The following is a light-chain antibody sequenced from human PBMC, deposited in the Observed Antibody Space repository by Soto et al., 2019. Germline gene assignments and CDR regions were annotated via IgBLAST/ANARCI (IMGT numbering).Light chain of an antibody. CDR1: QSIRSW. J-gene: IGKJ1*01. CDR2: DAS. V-gene: IGKV1-5*01. CDR3: QHYNSYSEA. Sequence: DIQMTQSPSTLPASVGDIVTITCRASQSIRSWLAWYQHKPGKAPQLLIYDASSLESGVPSRFSGSGSGTEFTLTISSLQPDDFATYYCQHYNSYSEAFGQGTKVDIK.